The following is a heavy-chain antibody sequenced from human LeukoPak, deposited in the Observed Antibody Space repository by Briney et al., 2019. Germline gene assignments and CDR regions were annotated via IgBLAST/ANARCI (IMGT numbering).Heavy chain of an antibody. V-gene: IGHV3-43*01. CDR1: GFTFDDYA. CDR2: ISWHGGTT. J-gene: IGHJ6*03. D-gene: IGHD4-23*01. Sequence: GGSLRLSCAASGFTFDDYAMHWVRHAPGKGLEWVSLISWHGGTTYYADSVKGRFTISRDNSKNSLYLQMNSLRTEDTAFYYCAKDGGNPSYYYYYMDVWGKGTTVTVSS. CDR3: AKDGGNPSYYYYYMDV.